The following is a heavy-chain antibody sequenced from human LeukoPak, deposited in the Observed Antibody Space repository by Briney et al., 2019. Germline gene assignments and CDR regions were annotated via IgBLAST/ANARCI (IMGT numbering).Heavy chain of an antibody. CDR1: GITFSNYT. CDR3: ARENYYYYYTDV. CDR2: ITSTSNYI. Sequence: GGSLRVSCAASGITFSNYTMNWVRQAPGKGLEWVSSITSTSNYIYYADSVKGRFTISRDNAKNSLYLQMNSLRAEDTAVYYCARENYYYYYTDVWGKGTTVTVSS. J-gene: IGHJ6*03. V-gene: IGHV3-21*01.